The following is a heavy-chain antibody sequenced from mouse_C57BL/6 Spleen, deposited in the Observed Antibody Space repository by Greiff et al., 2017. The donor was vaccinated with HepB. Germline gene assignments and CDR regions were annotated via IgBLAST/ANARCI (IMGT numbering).Heavy chain of an antibody. V-gene: IGHV3-1*01. CDR3: ARELLRSWYFDV. CDR1: GYSITSGYD. D-gene: IGHD1-1*01. CDR2: ISYSGST. J-gene: IGHJ1*03. Sequence: VQLQQSGPGMVKPSQSLSLTCTVTGYSITSGYDWHWIRHFPGNKLEWMGYISYSGSTNYNPSLKSRISITHDTSKNHFFLKLNSVTTEDTATYYCARELLRSWYFDVWGTGTTVTVSS.